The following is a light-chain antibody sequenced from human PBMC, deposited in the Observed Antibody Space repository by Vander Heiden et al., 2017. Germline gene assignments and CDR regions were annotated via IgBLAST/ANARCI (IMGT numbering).Light chain of an antibody. CDR3: QQYNDWPIT. CDR2: GAS. J-gene: IGKJ5*01. Sequence: EIVLTQSPATLSVSPGERATLSCRASQSLGSNLAWYQQKPGQAPRLLFYGASTRATGIPARFSGSGSGTEFTLTISSLQSDDFAFYYCQQYNDWPITFGQGTRLEIK. CDR1: QSLGSN. V-gene: IGKV3-15*01.